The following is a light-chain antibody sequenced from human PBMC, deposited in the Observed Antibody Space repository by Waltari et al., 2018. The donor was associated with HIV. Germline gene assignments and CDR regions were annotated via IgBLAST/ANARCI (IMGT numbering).Light chain of an antibody. V-gene: IGKV1-39*01. J-gene: IGKJ1*01. CDR3: QQSYTTPWT. CDR1: QSTDTY. CDR2: AAS. Sequence: DIQMTQSPSSLSASVGDRVTITCRASQSTDTYLNWYQQKPGRAPKLLIYAASNLQSGVPSRFSGSGSGTDFTLTISSLQPEDYATYYCQQSYTTPWTFGQGTKVEIK.